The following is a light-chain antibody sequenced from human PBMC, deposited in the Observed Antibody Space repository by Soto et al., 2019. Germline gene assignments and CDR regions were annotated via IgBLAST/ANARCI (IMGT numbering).Light chain of an antibody. CDR2: EVS. CDR3: TSNAGINNMV. V-gene: IGLV2-8*01. CDR1: SSDVGGYNY. Sequence: QSALTQPPSASGSPGQSVTISCTGTSSDVGGYNYVSWYQQHPGKAPKLMIYEVSKRPSGVPDRFSGSKSGNTASLTVSGLPAEDEAAYSCTSNAGINNMVFGGGTQLTVL. J-gene: IGLJ2*01.